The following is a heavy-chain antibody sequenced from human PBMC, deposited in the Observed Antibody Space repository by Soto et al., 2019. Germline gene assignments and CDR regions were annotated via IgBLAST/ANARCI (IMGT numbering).Heavy chain of an antibody. CDR2: IYSDGST. J-gene: IGHJ3*02. V-gene: IGHV3-66*01. CDR3: ASGSSGYGYDAFDI. CDR1: GFTVSSNY. D-gene: IGHD5-12*01. Sequence: GGSLRLSCAASGFTVSSNYMSWVRQAPGKGLEWVSVIYSDGSTYYTDSVKRRFTISRDNTKNTLYLQMKSMRAEETAVYYFASGSSGYGYDAFDIWGQGTMVTVSS.